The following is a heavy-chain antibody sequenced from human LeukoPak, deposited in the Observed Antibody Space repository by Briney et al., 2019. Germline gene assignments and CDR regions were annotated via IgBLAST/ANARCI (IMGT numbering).Heavy chain of an antibody. D-gene: IGHD3-22*01. Sequence: GGSLRLSCAASGFTFSDYYMSWIRQAPGKGLEWVSDISTGGSTIYYADSVKGRFAISRNNAKASLYLQINSLTAEDTAVYYCVRTTYYNDSSGYYIPGGMDVWGQGTTVTVTS. CDR1: GFTFSDYY. CDR3: VRTTYYNDSSGYYIPGGMDV. J-gene: IGHJ6*02. V-gene: IGHV3-11*01. CDR2: ISTGGSTI.